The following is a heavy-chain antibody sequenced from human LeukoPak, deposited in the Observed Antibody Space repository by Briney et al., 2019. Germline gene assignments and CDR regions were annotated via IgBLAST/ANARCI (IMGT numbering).Heavy chain of an antibody. V-gene: IGHV4-59*01. D-gene: IGHD5-18*01. Sequence: SETLSLTCTVSGSSISSYYWSWIRQPPGKGLEWIGYIYYSGSTNYNPSLKSRVTISVDTSKNQFSLKLSSVTAADTAVYYCARWDTAITDAFDIWGQGTMVTVSS. CDR3: ARWDTAITDAFDI. J-gene: IGHJ3*02. CDR1: GSSISSYY. CDR2: IYYSGST.